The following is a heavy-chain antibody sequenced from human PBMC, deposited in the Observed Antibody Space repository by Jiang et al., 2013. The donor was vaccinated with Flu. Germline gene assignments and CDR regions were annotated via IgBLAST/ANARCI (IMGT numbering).Heavy chain of an antibody. CDR1: GFGFSTSD. D-gene: IGHD6-19*01. Sequence: VQLLESGGGLVQPGGSLRLSCAASGFGFSTSDMNWVRQAPGKGLEWVSAISDSGGSTYYAGSVRGRFTISRDNVKNTLYLQMNSLRAEDAAVYYCAKRQWHRQFDPWGQGTLVTVSS. V-gene: IGHV3-23*01. J-gene: IGHJ5*02. CDR3: AKRQWHRQFDP. CDR2: ISDSGGST.